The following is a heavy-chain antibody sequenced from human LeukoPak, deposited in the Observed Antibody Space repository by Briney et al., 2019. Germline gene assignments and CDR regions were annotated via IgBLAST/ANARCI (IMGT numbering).Heavy chain of an antibody. Sequence: PGGSLRLSCAASGFTFSSYLMHWVRQAPGKGLVWVSRIFSDASSTNYADSVKGRFTISRDNAKNTLYLQMNSLRADDTAVYYCARVLPNSGRYFDYWGQGTLVTVSS. D-gene: IGHD6-19*01. CDR2: IFSDASST. CDR3: ARVLPNSGRYFDY. V-gene: IGHV3-74*01. J-gene: IGHJ4*02. CDR1: GFTFSSYL.